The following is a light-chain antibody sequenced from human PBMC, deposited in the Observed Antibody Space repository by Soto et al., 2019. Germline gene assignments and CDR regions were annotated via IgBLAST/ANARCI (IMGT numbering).Light chain of an antibody. J-gene: IGLJ2*01. CDR2: EGT. CDR1: SSNVGTYDL. Sequence: QSVLTQPASVSASPGQSITISCTGTSSNVGTYDLVSWYQHHPDKAPKLIIYEGTKRPLGISSRFSGSKSGNTASLTISGLQAEDDADYYCCSFAVGAALVFGGGTKLTVL. CDR3: CSFAVGAALV. V-gene: IGLV2-23*01.